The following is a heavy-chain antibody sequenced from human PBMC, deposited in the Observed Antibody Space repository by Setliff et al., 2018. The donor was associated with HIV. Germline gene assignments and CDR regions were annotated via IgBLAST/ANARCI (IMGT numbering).Heavy chain of an antibody. V-gene: IGHV1-18*01. D-gene: IGHD6-19*01. CDR2: ISAYNGNT. Sequence: ASVKVSCKASGYTFTSYGISWVRQAPGQGLEWMGWISAYNGNTNYAQKLQGRVTMTTDASTSTAYMELRSLRSEDTAVYYCARRSRIAVAGRGYFDYWGQGTLVTVSS. CDR3: ARRSRIAVAGRGYFDY. CDR1: GYTFTSYG. J-gene: IGHJ4*02.